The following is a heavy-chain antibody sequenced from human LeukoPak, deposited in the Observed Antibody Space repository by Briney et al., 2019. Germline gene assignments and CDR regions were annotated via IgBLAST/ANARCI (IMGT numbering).Heavy chain of an antibody. CDR2: ISSSSSYI. D-gene: IGHD6-19*01. V-gene: IGHV3-21*04. J-gene: IGHJ4*02. CDR1: GFTFSSYS. CDR3: ASLGEQWLVQYLHY. Sequence: GSLRLSCAASGFTFSSYSMNWVRQAPGKGLEWVSSISSSSSYIYYADSVKGRFTISRDNAKNSLYLQMNSLRAEDTAVYYCASLGEQWLVQYLHYWGQGTLVTVSS.